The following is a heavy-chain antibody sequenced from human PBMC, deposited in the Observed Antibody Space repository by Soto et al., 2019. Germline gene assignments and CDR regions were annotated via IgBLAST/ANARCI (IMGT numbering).Heavy chain of an antibody. CDR2: ISYDGSNK. CDR3: ARDWSSTPDP. V-gene: IGHV3-30-3*01. J-gene: IGHJ5*02. D-gene: IGHD2-2*01. Sequence: PGGSLRLSCAASGFTFSSYAMHWVRQAPGKGLEWVAVISYDGSNKYYADSVKGRFTISRDNSKNTLYLQMNSLRAEDTAVYYCARDWSSTPDPWGQGTLVTVSS. CDR1: GFTFSSYA.